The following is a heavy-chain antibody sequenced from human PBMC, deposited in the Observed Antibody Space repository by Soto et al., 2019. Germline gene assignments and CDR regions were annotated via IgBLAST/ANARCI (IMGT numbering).Heavy chain of an antibody. CDR3: AKDYDFRDPNLLTFFDY. V-gene: IGHV3-30*18. Sequence: PGGSLRLSCAASGFTFSSHGMHWVRQAPGKGLEWVAVISYDGSDKYYADSVKGRFTISRDNSRKTLFLQMNSLRPEDTAVYYCAKDYDFRDPNLLTFFDYWGQGALVTVSS. D-gene: IGHD3-16*01. CDR2: ISYDGSDK. J-gene: IGHJ4*02. CDR1: GFTFSSHG.